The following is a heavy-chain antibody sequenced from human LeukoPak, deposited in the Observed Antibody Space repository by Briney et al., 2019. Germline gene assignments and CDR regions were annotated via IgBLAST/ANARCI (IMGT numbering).Heavy chain of an antibody. V-gene: IGHV3-66*02. D-gene: IGHD4-23*01. J-gene: IGHJ4*02. CDR1: GITVSSNY. Sequence: PGGSLRLSCEASGITVSSNYMSWVRQAPGKGLEWVSVIYRGTTTDYADSVKGRFTISRDHSKNTLYLQMTSLRAEDTSVYYCARGLLGNSQRGYFDFWGRGILVTVSS. CDR3: ARGLLGNSQRGYFDF. CDR2: IYRGTTT.